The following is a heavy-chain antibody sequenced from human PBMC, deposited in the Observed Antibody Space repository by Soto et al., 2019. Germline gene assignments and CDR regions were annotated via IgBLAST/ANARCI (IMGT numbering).Heavy chain of an antibody. CDR2: INSDGSIT. J-gene: IGHJ4*02. V-gene: IGHV3-74*01. Sequence: EVQLVESGGGLVQPGGSLRLSCAASRFTFSSYWMHWVRQTPGKGLVWVSRINSDGSITSYADSVKGRFTISRDNAKNTLYLQMNSLRAEDTALYYCAKTPFPLAVTIALFDYWGQGTLVTVSS. CDR3: AKTPFPLAVTIALFDY. D-gene: IGHD4-17*01. CDR1: RFTFSSYW.